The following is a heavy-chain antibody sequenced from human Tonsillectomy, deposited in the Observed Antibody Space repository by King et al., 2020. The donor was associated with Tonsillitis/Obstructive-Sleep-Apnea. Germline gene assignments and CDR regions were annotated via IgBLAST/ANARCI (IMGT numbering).Heavy chain of an antibody. CDR1: GGSFSGYY. CDR3: ARSTMFGVVITPLYFDY. Sequence: VQLTQWGAGLLKPSETLSLTCAVYGGSFSGYYWSWIRQPPGKGLEWIGEINHSGSSNYNPSLKSRVTISVDTSKNQFSLNLSSVTEADTAVYYCARSTMFGVVITPLYFDYWGQGTLVTVSS. D-gene: IGHD3-3*01. V-gene: IGHV4-34*01. CDR2: INHSGSS. J-gene: IGHJ4*02.